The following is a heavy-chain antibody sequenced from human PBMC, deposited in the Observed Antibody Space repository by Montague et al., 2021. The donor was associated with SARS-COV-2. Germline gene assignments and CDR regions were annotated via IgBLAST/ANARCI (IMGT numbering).Heavy chain of an antibody. Sequence: SETLSLTCEVDSGPLSAYYWSWVRQPPGKGLEWIGEINHSGSTNYNPSLKSRVTISVDTSKNQFSLKLNSVTAADTAIYYCARHMGHVLVSVTGANWFDPWGQGTLVTVSS. CDR2: INHSGST. D-gene: IGHD5/OR15-5a*01. CDR1: SGPLSAYY. V-gene: IGHV4-34*01. J-gene: IGHJ5*02. CDR3: ARHMGHVLVSVTGANWFDP.